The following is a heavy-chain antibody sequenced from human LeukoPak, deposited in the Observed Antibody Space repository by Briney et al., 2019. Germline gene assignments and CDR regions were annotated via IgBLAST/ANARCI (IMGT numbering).Heavy chain of an antibody. D-gene: IGHD1-7*01. J-gene: IGHJ5*02. CDR1: GYTFTGYY. V-gene: IGHV1-2*02. CDR3: ARVEDWNYWFAP. CDR2: INPNSGGT. Sequence: ASVKVSCKASGYTFTGYYMHWVRQAPGQGLEWMGWINPNSGGTNYAQKFQGRVTMTRDTSISTAYMELSRLRSDDTAVYYCARVEDWNYWFAPWGQGTLVTVSS.